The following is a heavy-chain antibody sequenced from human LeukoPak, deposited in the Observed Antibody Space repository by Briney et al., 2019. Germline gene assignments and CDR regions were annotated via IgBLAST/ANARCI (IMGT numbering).Heavy chain of an antibody. CDR1: GGSISSGDYY. D-gene: IGHD6-13*01. V-gene: IGHV4-30-4*08. CDR3: ARGSGSSWYLR. J-gene: IGHJ4*02. CDR2: INHSGST. Sequence: PSQTLSLTCTVSGGSISSGDYYWSWIRQPPGKGLEWIGEINHSGSTNYNPSLKSRVTISVDTSKNQFSLKLSSVTAADTAVYYCARGSGSSWYLRWGQGTLVTVSS.